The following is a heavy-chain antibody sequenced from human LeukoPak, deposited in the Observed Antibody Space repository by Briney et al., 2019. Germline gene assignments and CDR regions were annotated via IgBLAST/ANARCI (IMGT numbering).Heavy chain of an antibody. Sequence: SVKVSCKASGGTFSSYAISWVRQAPGQGLEWMGGIIPIFGTANYAQKFQGRVTITADESTSTAYMELSSPRSEDTAVYYCARGNPPYAPPDYWGQGTLVTVSS. CDR3: ARGNPPYAPPDY. CDR2: IIPIFGTA. CDR1: GGTFSSYA. D-gene: IGHD2-2*01. V-gene: IGHV1-69*13. J-gene: IGHJ4*02.